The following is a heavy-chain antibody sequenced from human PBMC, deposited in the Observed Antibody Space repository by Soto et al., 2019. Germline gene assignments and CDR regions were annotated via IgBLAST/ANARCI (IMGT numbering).Heavy chain of an antibody. CDR3: ASLHNYYDSSGYYYYFDY. D-gene: IGHD3-22*01. CDR2: IIPIFGTA. CDR1: GGTFSSYA. J-gene: IGHJ4*02. Sequence: GASVKVSCKASGGTFSSYAISWVRQAPGQGLEWMGGIIPIFGTANYAQKLQGRVTITADKSTSTAYMELSSLRSEDTAVYYCASLHNYYDSSGYYYYFDYWGQGTLVTVSS. V-gene: IGHV1-69*06.